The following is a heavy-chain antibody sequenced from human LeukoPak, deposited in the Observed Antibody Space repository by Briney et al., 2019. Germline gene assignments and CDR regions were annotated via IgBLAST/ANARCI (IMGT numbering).Heavy chain of an antibody. D-gene: IGHD6-19*01. CDR1: GFTFSSYA. CDR2: ITGSGGST. Sequence: HTGGSLRLSCAASGFTFSSYAMSWVRQPPGKGLEWVSAITGSGGSTYYADSVKGRFTISRDNSKNTLDLQMNSLRAEDTAVYYCAKGDSSGWYPNWFDPWGQGTLVTVSS. V-gene: IGHV3-23*01. J-gene: IGHJ5*02. CDR3: AKGDSSGWYPNWFDP.